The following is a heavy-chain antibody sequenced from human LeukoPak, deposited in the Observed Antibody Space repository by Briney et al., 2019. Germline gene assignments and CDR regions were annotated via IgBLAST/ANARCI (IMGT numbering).Heavy chain of an antibody. CDR3: ARYGGHNDYYFDY. V-gene: IGHV4-59*01. J-gene: IGHJ4*02. CDR2: IYYSGST. D-gene: IGHD2-15*01. CDR1: GGSISSYY. Sequence: SQTLSLTCTVSGGSISSYYWSWIRQPPGKGLEWIGYIYYSGSTNYNPSLKSRVTISVDTSKNQFSLKLSSVTAADTAVYYCARYGGHNDYYFDYWGQGTLVTVSS.